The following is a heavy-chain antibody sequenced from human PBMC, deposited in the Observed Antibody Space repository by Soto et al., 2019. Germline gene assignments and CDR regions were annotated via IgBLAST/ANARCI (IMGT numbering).Heavy chain of an antibody. J-gene: IGHJ4*02. CDR3: ARGMTTVTTLDY. D-gene: IGHD4-4*01. CDR1: GGSISSSSYY. V-gene: IGHV4-39*07. Sequence: SETVSLTCTVSGGSISSSSYYWGWIRQPPGKGLEWIGSIYYSGNTYYNPSLKSRVTISVDTAKNQFSLKLSSVTAADTAVYYCARGMTTVTTLDYWGQGTLVTVSS. CDR2: IYYSGNT.